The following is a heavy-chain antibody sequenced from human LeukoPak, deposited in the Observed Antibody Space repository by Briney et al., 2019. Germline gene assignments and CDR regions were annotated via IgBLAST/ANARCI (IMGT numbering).Heavy chain of an antibody. D-gene: IGHD3-10*01. V-gene: IGHV1-2*02. CDR3: ARGELMVDY. CDR2: INPNSRDT. CDR1: GYPFTDQF. J-gene: IGHJ4*02. Sequence: GASVKVSCKASGYPFTDQFINWVRQAPGRGLEWMGWINPNSRDTNYEQRFQGRVTMTRDTSISIAYMDLTRLASDDTAVYYCARGELMVDYWGQGTLVPVSS.